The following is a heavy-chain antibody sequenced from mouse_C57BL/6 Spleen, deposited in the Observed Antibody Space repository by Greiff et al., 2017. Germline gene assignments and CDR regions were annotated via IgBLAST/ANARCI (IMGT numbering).Heavy chain of an antibody. CDR2: ISYSGST. CDR1: GYSITSGYD. D-gene: IGHD4-1*01. V-gene: IGHV3-1*01. CDR3: ARELTGTFDY. J-gene: IGHJ2*01. Sequence: DVKLQESGPGMVKPSQSLSLTCTVTGYSITSGYDWHWIRHFPGNKLEWMGYISYSGSTNSNPSLKSRISITHDTSKNHFFLNLNSVTTEDTATYYCARELTGTFDYWGQGTTLTVSS.